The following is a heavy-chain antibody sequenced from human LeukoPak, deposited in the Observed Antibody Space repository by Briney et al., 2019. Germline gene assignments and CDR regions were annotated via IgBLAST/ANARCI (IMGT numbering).Heavy chain of an antibody. D-gene: IGHD6-19*01. V-gene: IGHV3-74*01. CDR3: ARDWTAVAAPFDY. CDR2: MKTDGTRI. Sequence: GGSLRLSCAASGFSFSNSLMYWVRQGPGKGPVWVSRMKTDGTRIEYADSVKGRFTISRDNAKNTLFLQMSSLRAEDTAVYYCARDWTAVAAPFDYWGQGTLVTVSS. CDR1: GFSFSNSL. J-gene: IGHJ4*02.